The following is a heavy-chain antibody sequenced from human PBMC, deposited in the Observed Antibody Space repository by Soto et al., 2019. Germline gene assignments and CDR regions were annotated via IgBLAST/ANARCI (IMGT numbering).Heavy chain of an antibody. Sequence: SETMSDTCGVEDVSISGYYLSWLRQPPGKGLEWIGEINYSGSTNYNPSLKSRVTISVDTSKNQFSLKLSSVTAADTAVYYCTALYSSGWYEGGYYGMDVWGQGTTVTVSS. CDR2: INYSGST. V-gene: IGHV4-34*01. J-gene: IGHJ6*02. CDR1: DVSISGYY. CDR3: TALYSSGWYEGGYYGMDV. D-gene: IGHD6-19*01.